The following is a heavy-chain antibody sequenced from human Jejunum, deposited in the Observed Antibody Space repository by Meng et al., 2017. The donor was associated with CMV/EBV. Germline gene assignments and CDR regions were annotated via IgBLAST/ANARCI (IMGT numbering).Heavy chain of an antibody. J-gene: IGHJ6*02. Sequence: FIFRNTWMTWVRQVPGKGLEWLGRIKSKSDGAKTDYPAPLKGRVTISRDDSRNTLYLEMNALTTEDTGVYYCATSGLNYYGIDVWGQGTTVTFSS. D-gene: IGHD3/OR15-3a*01. CDR2: IKSKSDGAKT. CDR3: ATSGLNYYGIDV. V-gene: IGHV3-15*05. CDR1: FIFRNTW.